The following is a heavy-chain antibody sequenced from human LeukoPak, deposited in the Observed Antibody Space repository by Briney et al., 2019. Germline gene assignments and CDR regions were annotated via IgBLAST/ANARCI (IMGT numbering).Heavy chain of an antibody. V-gene: IGHV1-69*02. CDR1: GGTFSSYT. Sequence: SVKVSCEASGGTFSSYTISWLRQAPGQGLEWMGRIIPILGIANYAQKFQGRVTITADKSTSTAYMELSSLRSEDTAVYYCARGVSSYYDSSGYRPLVYWGQGTLVTVSS. CDR2: IIPILGIA. J-gene: IGHJ4*02. CDR3: ARGVSSYYDSSGYRPLVY. D-gene: IGHD3-22*01.